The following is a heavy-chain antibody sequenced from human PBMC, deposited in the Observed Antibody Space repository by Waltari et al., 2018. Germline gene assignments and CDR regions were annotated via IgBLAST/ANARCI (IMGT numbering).Heavy chain of an antibody. CDR1: GGSISSYY. CDR2: IYYSGST. Sequence: QVQLQESGPGLVKPSETLSLTCTVSGGSISSYYWSWIRQPPGKGLEWIGYIYYSGSTNYNPSLKSRVTISVDTSKNQFSLKLSSVTAADTAVYYCARDRGGEGYCSGGSCCNYYGMDVWGQGTTVTVSS. CDR3: ARDRGGEGYCSGGSCCNYYGMDV. J-gene: IGHJ6*02. D-gene: IGHD2-15*01. V-gene: IGHV4-59*01.